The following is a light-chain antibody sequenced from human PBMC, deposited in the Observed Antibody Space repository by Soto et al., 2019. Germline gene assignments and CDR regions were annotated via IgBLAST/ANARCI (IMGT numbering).Light chain of an antibody. CDR1: QSVSSSY. Sequence: EIVLTQSPGTLSLSPGERATLSCRASQSVSSSYLAWYQHRPGQAPRLLIYGASSRATVIPDRFSGSGSGTDFTFTISRLEPEDFAVYYCQQYGSSSLTFVQKTKLDIK. J-gene: IGKJ2*01. V-gene: IGKV3-20*01. CDR2: GAS. CDR3: QQYGSSSLT.